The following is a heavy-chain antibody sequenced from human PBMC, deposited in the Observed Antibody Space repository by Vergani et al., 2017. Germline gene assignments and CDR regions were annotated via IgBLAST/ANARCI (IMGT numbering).Heavy chain of an antibody. D-gene: IGHD1-14*01. Sequence: EVQLVESGGGLVQPGGSLRLSCAASGFTFSRHWMHWDRQAPGKGLVWVSRVNPEGTNTPYADSVKGRFTISRDNAKNMMYLQLNSLRDEDTAVYYCARYGRIDAEGTELDYWGQGTLVTVSS. CDR2: VNPEGTNT. CDR1: GFTFSRHW. V-gene: IGHV3-74*01. CDR3: ARYGRIDAEGTELDY. J-gene: IGHJ4*02.